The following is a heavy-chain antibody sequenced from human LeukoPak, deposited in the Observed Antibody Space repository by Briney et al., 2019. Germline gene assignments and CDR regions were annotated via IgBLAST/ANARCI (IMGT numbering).Heavy chain of an antibody. CDR1: GYTFTSYY. Sequence: ASVKVSCKASGYTFTSYYMHWVRQAPGQGLEWMGIINPSGGSTSSAQKFQGRVTMTRDTSTSTVYMELSSLRSEDTAVYYCARATRGRIAAAVSVAGYWGQGTLVTVSS. CDR3: ARATRGRIAAAVSVAGY. CDR2: INPSGGST. J-gene: IGHJ4*02. D-gene: IGHD6-13*01. V-gene: IGHV1-46*01.